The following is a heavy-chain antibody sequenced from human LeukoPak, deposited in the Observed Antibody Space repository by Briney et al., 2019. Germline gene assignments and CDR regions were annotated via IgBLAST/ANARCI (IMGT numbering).Heavy chain of an antibody. Sequence: SETLSLTCTVSGGSISTYYWNWIRQPPGKGLEWIGYIYYSGSTNYNPSLTGRVTISVDTSKNQFSLTLSSVTAADTAVYYCAREYNYYDSSGWDAFVTWGQGTMVTVSS. J-gene: IGHJ3*02. CDR3: AREYNYYDSSGWDAFVT. CDR2: IYYSGST. D-gene: IGHD3-22*01. CDR1: GGSISTYY. V-gene: IGHV4-59*01.